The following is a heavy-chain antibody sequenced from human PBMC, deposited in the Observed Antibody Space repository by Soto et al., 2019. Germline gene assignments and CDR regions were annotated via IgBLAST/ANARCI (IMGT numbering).Heavy chain of an antibody. V-gene: IGHV5-10-1*01. J-gene: IGHJ4*02. Sequence: PVESLKISCKGSGYSFTSYWIGWVRQMPGKGLEWMGRIDPSDSQTYYSPSFRGHVTISVTKSITTVFLQWSSLRASDTAMYYCARQIYDSDTGPNFQYYFDSWGQGTPVTVSS. D-gene: IGHD3-22*01. CDR2: IDPSDSQT. CDR3: ARQIYDSDTGPNFQYYFDS. CDR1: GYSFTSYW.